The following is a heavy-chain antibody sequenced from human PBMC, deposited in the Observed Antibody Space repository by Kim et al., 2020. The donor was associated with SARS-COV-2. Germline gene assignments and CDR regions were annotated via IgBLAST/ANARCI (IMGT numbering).Heavy chain of an antibody. CDR2: IQYGGRT. CDR1: GGSFSNYY. J-gene: IGHJ4*02. Sequence: SETLSLTCTVAGGSFSNYYWNWFRQSPGKGLEWIGFIQYGGRTSYSPSLKSRLTMSLDTSKSQYSLKLTSVTAAGTAVYYCVRFGYGNYWGQGTLVTVSS. CDR3: VRFGYGNY. V-gene: IGHV4-59*08. D-gene: IGHD5-12*01.